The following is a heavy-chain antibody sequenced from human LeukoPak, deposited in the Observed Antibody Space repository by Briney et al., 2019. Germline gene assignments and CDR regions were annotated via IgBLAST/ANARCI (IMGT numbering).Heavy chain of an antibody. V-gene: IGHV4-39*02. CDR3: ARLYYYDSSGPPL. CDR2: IYYSGRT. D-gene: IGHD3-22*01. J-gene: IGHJ4*02. CDR1: GGSISSSSYY. Sequence: PSETLSLTCTISGGSISSSSYYWGWIRQPPWKGLEWIGNIYYSGRTYYNPSLKSRVTISVDTSKNDFSLKLSSVTAADTAVYYCARLYYYDSSGPPLWGQGTMVAVSS.